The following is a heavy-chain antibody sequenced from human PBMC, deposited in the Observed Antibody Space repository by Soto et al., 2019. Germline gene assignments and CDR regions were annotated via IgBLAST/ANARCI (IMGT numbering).Heavy chain of an antibody. D-gene: IGHD5-12*01. CDR2: INSDGSST. CDR3: ARSSVSNSGYEDDAFDI. CDR1: GFTFSSYW. V-gene: IGHV3-74*01. Sequence: PGGSLRLSCAASGFTFSSYWMHWVRQAPGKGLVWVSRINSDGSSTSYADSVKGRFTISRDNAKNTLYLQMNSLRAEDTAVYYCARSSVSNSGYEDDAFDIWGQGTMVTVSS. J-gene: IGHJ3*02.